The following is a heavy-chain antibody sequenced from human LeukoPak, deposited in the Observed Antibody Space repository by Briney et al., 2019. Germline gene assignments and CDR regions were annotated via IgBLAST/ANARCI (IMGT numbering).Heavy chain of an antibody. CDR2: IKQDGSEK. V-gene: IGHV3-7*01. CDR3: AREGIAVAVPLDY. CDR1: GFTFSSYW. J-gene: IGHJ4*02. D-gene: IGHD6-19*01. Sequence: GGSLRLSCAASGFTFSSYWMSWVRQAPGKGLEWVANIKQDGSEKYYVDSVKGRFTISRDNAKNSLYLQMNSLRAEDTAVYCCAREGIAVAVPLDYWGQGTLVTVSS.